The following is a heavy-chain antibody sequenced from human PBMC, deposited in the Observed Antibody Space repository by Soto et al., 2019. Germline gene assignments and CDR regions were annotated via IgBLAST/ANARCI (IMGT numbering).Heavy chain of an antibody. V-gene: IGHV4-31*03. CDR1: GGSIKSGAYY. CDR3: ARAVVTAYGGTYYFDY. J-gene: IGHJ4*02. D-gene: IGHD2-21*02. CDR2: IYYTGGT. Sequence: PSETLSLTCTVSGGSIKSGAYYWSWIRQHPGKGLEWIGYIYYTGGTYYNPSLKSRLSMSLDTSKNQFSLKLSSVTAADTAVYYCARAVVTAYGGTYYFDYWGQGTLVTVSS.